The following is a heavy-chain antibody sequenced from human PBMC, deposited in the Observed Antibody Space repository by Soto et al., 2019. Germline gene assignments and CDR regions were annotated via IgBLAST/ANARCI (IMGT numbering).Heavy chain of an antibody. Sequence: VQLVESGGGLVQPGGSLRLSCAVSGFTFSSFWMHWVRQAPGEGLVWVSRINTDGSSTSYADSVKGRFTISRDNAKNTLYLQMNCLRVDDTSMYYCAKRGVDTFGLSYWGQGTLVTVSS. CDR3: AKRGVDTFGLSY. V-gene: IGHV3-74*01. D-gene: IGHD3-10*01. CDR2: INTDGSST. J-gene: IGHJ4*02. CDR1: GFTFSSFW.